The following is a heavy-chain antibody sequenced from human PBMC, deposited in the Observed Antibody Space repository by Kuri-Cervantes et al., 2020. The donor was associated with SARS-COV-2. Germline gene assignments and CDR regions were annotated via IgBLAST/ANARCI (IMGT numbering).Heavy chain of an antibody. Sequence: GESLKISCAASGLSVFNKYMSWVRQAPGKGLEWVAVISYDGSNKYYADSVKGRFTISRDNSKNTLYLQMNSLRAEDTAVYYCARRSGSYYSYYFDYWGQGTLVTVSS. CDR1: GLSVFNKY. CDR2: ISYDGSNK. V-gene: IGHV3-30-3*01. D-gene: IGHD1-26*01. CDR3: ARRSGSYYSYYFDY. J-gene: IGHJ4*02.